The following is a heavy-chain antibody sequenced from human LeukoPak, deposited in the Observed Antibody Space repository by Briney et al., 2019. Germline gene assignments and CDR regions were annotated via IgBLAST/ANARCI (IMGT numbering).Heavy chain of an antibody. D-gene: IGHD3-10*01. J-gene: IGHJ4*02. CDR1: GFTFSSYG. V-gene: IGHV3-30*02. Sequence: GGSLRLSCAASGFTFSSYGMHWVRQAPGKGLEWVAFIRYDGSNKYYADSVKGRFTISRDNSKNTLYLQMNSLRAEDTAVYYCAKDYYYGSGSLIGYFDYWGQGTLVTVSS. CDR3: AKDYYYGSGSLIGYFDY. CDR2: IRYDGSNK.